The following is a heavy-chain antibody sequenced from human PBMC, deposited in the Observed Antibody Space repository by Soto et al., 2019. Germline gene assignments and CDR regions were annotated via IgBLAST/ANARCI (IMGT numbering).Heavy chain of an antibody. D-gene: IGHD3-3*01. CDR3: AKEVTYYDFWSGYHWGGMDV. J-gene: IGHJ6*02. CDR2: ISDRGGRT. Sequence: EVQLLESGGGLVQPGGSLRLSCAASGFTFSSYDLSWVRQAPGKGLEWVSGISDRGGRTYYADSVKGRFTISRDNSKNTLYLQMNSLRAEDTAVYYCAKEVTYYDFWSGYHWGGMDVWGQGTTVTVSS. V-gene: IGHV3-23*01. CDR1: GFTFSSYD.